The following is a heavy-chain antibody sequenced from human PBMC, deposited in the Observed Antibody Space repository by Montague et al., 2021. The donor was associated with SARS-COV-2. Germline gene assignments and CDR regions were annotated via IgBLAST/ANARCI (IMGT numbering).Heavy chain of an antibody. CDR1: GFSFGDHA. J-gene: IGHJ5*02. CDR2: ISWNSGSL. V-gene: IGHV3-9*01. D-gene: IGHD3-3*01. Sequence: SLRLSCAASGFSFGDHAMHWVRQAPGTGLEWVSGISWNSGSLGDADSVKGRFTISRDNAENSLYLQMNSLIAEDTALYYFAKDSYYDFWSGYSPGENWFDPWGQGTLVTVSS. CDR3: AKDSYYDFWSGYSPGENWFDP.